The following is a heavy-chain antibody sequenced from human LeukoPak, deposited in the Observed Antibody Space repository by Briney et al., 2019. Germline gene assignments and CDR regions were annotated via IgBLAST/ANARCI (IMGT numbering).Heavy chain of an antibody. J-gene: IGHJ4*02. D-gene: IGHD3-10*01. Sequence: GGSLRLSCAASGFTFSSYAMSWVRQAPGKRLEWVSAISGSGGSTYYADSVKGRFTISRDNSKNTLYLQMNSLRAEDTAVYYCAKGGGLLWFGEFGLRGGQGTLVTVSS. CDR3: AKGGGLLWFGEFGLR. CDR2: ISGSGGST. V-gene: IGHV3-23*01. CDR1: GFTFSSYA.